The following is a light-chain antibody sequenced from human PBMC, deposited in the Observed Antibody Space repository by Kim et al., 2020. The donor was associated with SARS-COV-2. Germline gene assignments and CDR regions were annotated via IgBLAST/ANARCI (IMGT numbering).Light chain of an antibody. V-gene: IGKV3-15*01. CDR3: KQYSNWPPIT. J-gene: IGKJ5*01. Sequence: SPGGTAATSGRGSRSVRTKLVWYQQKPSQAPRLRISDASSRAAAIPAKFIGSGCGTEFTLTIFRLQSEDFALNYSKQYSNWPPITFGQGTRLEIK. CDR2: DAS. CDR1: RSVRTK.